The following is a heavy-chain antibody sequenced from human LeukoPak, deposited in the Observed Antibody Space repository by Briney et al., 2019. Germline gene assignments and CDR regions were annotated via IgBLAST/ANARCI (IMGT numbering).Heavy chain of an antibody. Sequence: GGSLRLSCAASGFTFDDYGMSWVRQAPGKGLERVSGINWNGGSTGYADSVKGRFTISRDNAKNSLYLEMNSLRAEDTAVYYCARATYCSSTSCYKGNAFDIWGQGTMVTVSS. CDR3: ARATYCSSTSCYKGNAFDI. J-gene: IGHJ3*02. CDR2: INWNGGST. D-gene: IGHD2-2*02. CDR1: GFTFDDYG. V-gene: IGHV3-20*04.